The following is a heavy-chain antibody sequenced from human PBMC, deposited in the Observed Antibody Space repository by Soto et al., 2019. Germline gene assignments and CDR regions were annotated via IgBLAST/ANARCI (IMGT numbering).Heavy chain of an antibody. V-gene: IGHV5-10-1*01. D-gene: IGHD3-22*01. Sequence: PGESLKISCKGSGYSFAGYWITWVRQKPGKGLEWMGRIDPSDSQTYYSPSFRGHVTISVTKSITTVFLQWSSLRASDTAMYYCASQIYDSDTGPNSQYYFDSWGQGTAVTVSS. CDR3: ASQIYDSDTGPNSQYYFDS. J-gene: IGHJ4*02. CDR2: IDPSDSQT. CDR1: GYSFAGYW.